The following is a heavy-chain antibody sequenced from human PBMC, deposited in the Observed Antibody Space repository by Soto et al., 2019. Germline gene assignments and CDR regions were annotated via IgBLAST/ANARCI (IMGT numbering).Heavy chain of an antibody. Sequence: GASVKVSCKASGGTFSSYAISWVRQAPGQGLEWMGGIIPIFGTANYAQKFQGRVTITADESTSTAYMELSSLRSEDTAVYYCARASQRDYDFWSGHNYYYYGMDVWGQGTTVTVSS. J-gene: IGHJ6*02. V-gene: IGHV1-69*13. CDR2: IIPIFGTA. D-gene: IGHD3-3*01. CDR1: GGTFSSYA. CDR3: ARASQRDYDFWSGHNYYYYGMDV.